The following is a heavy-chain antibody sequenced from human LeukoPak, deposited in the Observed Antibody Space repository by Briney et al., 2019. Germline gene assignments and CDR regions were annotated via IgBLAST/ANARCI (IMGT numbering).Heavy chain of an antibody. D-gene: IGHD6-13*01. J-gene: IGHJ4*02. CDR3: ARDVVAAPGTWDY. CDR2: VYTSGST. Sequence: SETLSLTCTVSGGSISSDNSWSWIRQPAGKGLEWIGRVYTSGSTNYNPSLKSRVTMSVDTSKNQFSLKLSSVTAADTAVYYCARDVVAAPGTWDYWGQGTLVTVSS. CDR1: GGSISSDNS. V-gene: IGHV4-4*07.